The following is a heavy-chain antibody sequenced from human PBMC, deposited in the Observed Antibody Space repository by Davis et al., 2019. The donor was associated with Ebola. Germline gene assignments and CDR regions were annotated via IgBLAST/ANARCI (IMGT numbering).Heavy chain of an antibody. Sequence: MPSETLSLTCTVSGASISNYYWSWIRQPPGKGLEWIGYIYYSGSSNYNPSLKSRVTISVATSKNQFSLKLTSMTAADTAVYYCARKYYDFWSGYVWGQGTTVTVSS. J-gene: IGHJ6*02. CDR2: IYYSGSS. D-gene: IGHD3-3*01. V-gene: IGHV4-59*08. CDR1: GASISNYY. CDR3: ARKYYDFWSGYV.